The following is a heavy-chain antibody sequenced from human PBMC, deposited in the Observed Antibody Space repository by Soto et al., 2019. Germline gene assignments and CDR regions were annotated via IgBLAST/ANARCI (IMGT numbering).Heavy chain of an antibody. CDR1: GGSISSGDYC. D-gene: IGHD3-3*01. V-gene: IGHV4-30-4*01. CDR3: ARDDFWSGYYPYGMDV. J-gene: IGHJ6*02. Sequence: SETLSLTCTVSGGSISSGDYCWSWIRQPPGKGLEWIGYIYYSGGTYYNPSLKSRVTISVDTSKNQFSLKLSSVTAADTAVYYCARDDFWSGYYPYGMDVWGQGTTVTVSS. CDR2: IYYSGGT.